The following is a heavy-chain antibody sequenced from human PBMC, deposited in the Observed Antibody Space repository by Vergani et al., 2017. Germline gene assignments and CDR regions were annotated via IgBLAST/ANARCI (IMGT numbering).Heavy chain of an antibody. CDR3: AKDSSSTYSGGWWGDFDY. J-gene: IGHJ4*02. D-gene: IGHD6-19*01. Sequence: EVQLLESGGGLVQPGGSLRLSCAASGFTFSDYAMSWVRQAPGKGLEWVSIISGSGGTTYSTDSVKGRFTISRDNSKNTLYLQMNSLRAEDTAVYYCAKDSSSTYSGGWWGDFDYWGQGTLVTVSS. V-gene: IGHV3-23*01. CDR1: GFTFSDYA. CDR2: ISGSGGTT.